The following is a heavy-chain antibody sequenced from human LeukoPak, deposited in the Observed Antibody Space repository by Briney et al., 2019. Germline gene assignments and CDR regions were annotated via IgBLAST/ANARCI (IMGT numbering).Heavy chain of an antibody. D-gene: IGHD3-22*01. CDR3: ARDRLYYYDRYDAFDI. V-gene: IGHV4-34*01. J-gene: IGHJ3*02. Sequence: SETLSLTCAVYGGSFSGYYWSWIRQPPGKGLEWIGEINHSGSTNYNPSLKSRVTISVDTSKNQFSLKLSSVTAADTAVYYCARDRLYYYDRYDAFDIWGQGTMVTVSS. CDR2: INHSGST. CDR1: GGSFSGYY.